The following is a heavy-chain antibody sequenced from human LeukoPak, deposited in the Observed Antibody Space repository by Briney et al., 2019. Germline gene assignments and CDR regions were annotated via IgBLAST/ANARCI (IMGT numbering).Heavy chain of an antibody. CDR3: ARDRTTGTTSPSDFDI. Sequence: ASVKVSCKASGYTFTSYGISWVRQAPGHGLEWMGWISAYNGNTNYAQKFQGRVTMTTDTSTSTAYMELRSLRSDDTAVYYCARDRTTGTTSPSDFDIWGQGTMVTVSS. CDR2: ISAYNGNT. J-gene: IGHJ3*02. D-gene: IGHD1-1*01. V-gene: IGHV1-18*04. CDR1: GYTFTSYG.